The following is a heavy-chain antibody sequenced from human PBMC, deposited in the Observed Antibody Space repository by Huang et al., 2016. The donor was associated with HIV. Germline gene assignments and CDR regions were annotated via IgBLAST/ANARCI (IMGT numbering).Heavy chain of an antibody. V-gene: IGHV3-30*18. CDR2: ISYDGSSK. D-gene: IGHD1-26*01. Sequence: QVQLVESGGGVVQPGRSLRLSCAAFGFTFNKFDMQWVRQGAGNGLELMAIISYDGSSKYHADSVKGRFTISRDNSKNTVYMQMNSLRVEDTAVYYCAKDGRGSGTYYDYFEYWGQGTLVTVSS. CDR1: GFTFNKFD. CDR3: AKDGRGSGTYYDYFEY. J-gene: IGHJ4*02.